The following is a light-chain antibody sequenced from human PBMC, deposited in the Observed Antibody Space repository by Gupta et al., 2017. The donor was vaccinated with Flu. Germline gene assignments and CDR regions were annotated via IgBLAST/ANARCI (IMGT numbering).Light chain of an antibody. CDR1: QSISNS. CDR2: TAS. CDR3: QQCYSYPRT. Sequence: PSTLSASVGDRVTITVRASQSISNSLPWYQHKPVKAPKLLIYTASSLESGVPSRFSGSGFGTEFTLTISSLQPDDFATYYCQQCYSYPRTFGQGTKVEIK. J-gene: IGKJ1*01. V-gene: IGKV1-5*03.